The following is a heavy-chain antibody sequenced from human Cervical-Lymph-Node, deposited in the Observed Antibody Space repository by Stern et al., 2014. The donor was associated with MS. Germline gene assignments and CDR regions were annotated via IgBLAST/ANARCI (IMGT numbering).Heavy chain of an antibody. CDR1: GFTFSNYA. J-gene: IGHJ4*02. Sequence: EVHLVESGGGLIQPGGSLRLSCAASGFTFSNYAMSWVRQAPGKGLEWVSAIRSSGSTTYYADSVKGRFTISRDNSMNTLYLQMNSLSAEDTAVYYCAKGLYASSWYTLFDYWGQGTLVTVSS. D-gene: IGHD6-13*01. CDR3: AKGLYASSWYTLFDY. V-gene: IGHV3-23*04. CDR2: IRSSGSTT.